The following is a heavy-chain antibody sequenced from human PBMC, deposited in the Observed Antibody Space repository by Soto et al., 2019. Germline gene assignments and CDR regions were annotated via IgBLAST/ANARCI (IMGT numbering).Heavy chain of an antibody. CDR2: IWYDGSNK. V-gene: IGHV3-33*01. CDR1: GFTFSSYG. D-gene: IGHD3-9*01. Sequence: GGSLRLSCAASGFTFSSYGMHWVRQAPGKGLEWVAVIWYDGSNKYYADSVKGRFTISRDNSKNTLYLQMNSLRAEDTAVYYCARDPAPYDILTGYPGYWGQGTRVTVSS. CDR3: ARDPAPYDILTGYPGY. J-gene: IGHJ4*02.